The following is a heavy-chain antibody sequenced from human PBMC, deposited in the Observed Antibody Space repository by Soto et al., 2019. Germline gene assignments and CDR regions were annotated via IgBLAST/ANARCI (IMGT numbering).Heavy chain of an antibody. Sequence: EVQLLESGGGLVQPGGSLRLSCAASGFTFSSYAMSWVRQAPGKGLEWASATSGSGGSTYYADSVKGRFTISRDNSKNTVYLQMNSLRAEDTAVYYCAKDLDSSGYHVVPLEYWGQGTLVTVSS. CDR1: GFTFSSYA. D-gene: IGHD3-22*01. CDR2: TSGSGGST. J-gene: IGHJ4*02. V-gene: IGHV3-23*01. CDR3: AKDLDSSGYHVVPLEY.